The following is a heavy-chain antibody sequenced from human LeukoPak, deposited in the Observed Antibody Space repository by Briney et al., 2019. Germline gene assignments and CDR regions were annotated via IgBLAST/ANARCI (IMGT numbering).Heavy chain of an antibody. D-gene: IGHD6-19*01. CDR1: GFTFSNYF. CDR2: LSNNGGST. V-gene: IGHV3-64*01. CDR3: ARGQWLVYNYFDY. J-gene: IGHJ4*02. Sequence: GGSLRLSCAASGFTFSNYFMFWVRQAPGKGLEYVSGLSNNGGSTYYANSVKGRFTISRDNSKNTLYLQMGSLRAEDMAVYYCARGQWLVYNYFDYWGQGTLVTVSS.